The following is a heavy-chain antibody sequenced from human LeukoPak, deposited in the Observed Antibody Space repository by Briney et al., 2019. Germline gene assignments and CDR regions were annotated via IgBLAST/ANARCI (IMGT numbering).Heavy chain of an antibody. D-gene: IGHD2-15*01. CDR3: ARLNVEVVLDY. CDR1: GFSLSTSGVG. J-gene: IGHJ4*02. V-gene: IGHV2-5*02. CDR2: IYWDDDK. Sequence: SGPTLVKPTQTLTLTCTFSGFSLSTSGVGVGWIRQPPGKALEWLALIYWDDDKRYSPSLKSRLTITKDTSKNQVVLTLTNMDSVDTATYYCARLNVEVVLDYWGQGTLLTVSS.